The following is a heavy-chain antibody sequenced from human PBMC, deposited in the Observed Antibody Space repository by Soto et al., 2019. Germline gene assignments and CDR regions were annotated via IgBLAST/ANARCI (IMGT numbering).Heavy chain of an antibody. CDR1: MDTFTSYY. V-gene: IGHV1-46*01. J-gene: IGHJ2*01. CDR2: INPHGGST. CDR3: ARGLGWLGSFLSWYFDL. Sequence: ASVTVSCKAPMDTFTSYYINWVRQAQGQGLEWMGVINPHGGSTANYAQKFQGRVTMTRDTSTSTVYMELSSLRSEDTAVYYCARGLGWLGSFLSWYFDLWGRGTLVTVSS. D-gene: IGHD3-3*01.